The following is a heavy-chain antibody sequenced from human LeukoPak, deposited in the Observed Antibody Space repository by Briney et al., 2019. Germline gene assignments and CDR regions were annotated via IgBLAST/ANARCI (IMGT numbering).Heavy chain of an antibody. CDR2: INEDGSDE. Sequence: GGSLRLSCAGPGFIFSDYWMSWVRQAPGKGLEWVANINEDGSDEYYVDSVKGRFTISRDNAKNSLYLQMNSLRAEDTAVYYCARDGPARSDYWGQGTLVTVSS. J-gene: IGHJ4*02. CDR1: GFIFSDYW. CDR3: ARDGPARSDY. V-gene: IGHV3-7*03. D-gene: IGHD3/OR15-3a*01.